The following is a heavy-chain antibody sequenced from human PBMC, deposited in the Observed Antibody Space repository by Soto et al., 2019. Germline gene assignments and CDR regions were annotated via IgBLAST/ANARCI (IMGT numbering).Heavy chain of an antibody. CDR3: AREGGYYDSSGMDV. Sequence: ASVKVSCKASGYTFTSYGISWVRQAPGQGLEWMGWISAYNGNTNYAQKLQGRVTMTTDTSTGTAYMELRSLRSDDTAVYYCAREGGYYDSSGMDVWGQGTTVTVSS. V-gene: IGHV1-18*01. J-gene: IGHJ6*02. CDR1: GYTFTSYG. CDR2: ISAYNGNT. D-gene: IGHD3-22*01.